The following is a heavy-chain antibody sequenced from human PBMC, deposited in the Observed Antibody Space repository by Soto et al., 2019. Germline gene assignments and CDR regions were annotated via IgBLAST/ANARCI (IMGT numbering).Heavy chain of an antibody. Sequence: GESLKISCKGSGYSFTSYWIGWVRQMPGKGLEWMGIIYPGDSDTRYSPSSQGQVTISADKSISTAYLQWSSLKASDTAMYYCARRGYSYDFYYYYGMDVWGQGTTVTVSS. V-gene: IGHV5-51*01. CDR3: ARRGYSYDFYYYYGMDV. J-gene: IGHJ6*02. CDR2: IYPGDSDT. D-gene: IGHD5-18*01. CDR1: GYSFTSYW.